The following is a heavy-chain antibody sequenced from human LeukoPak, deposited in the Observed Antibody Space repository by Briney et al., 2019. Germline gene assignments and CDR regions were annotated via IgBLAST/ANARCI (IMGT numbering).Heavy chain of an antibody. J-gene: IGHJ4*02. CDR3: ARTVRYFDWLFNDY. CDR1: GFTFDDYA. Sequence: GRSLRLSCAASGFTFDDYAMHWVRQAPGKGLEWVSGISWNSGSIGYADSVKGRFTISRDNAKNSLYLQMNSLRAEDTALYYCARTVRYFDWLFNDYWGQGTLVTVSS. D-gene: IGHD3-9*01. CDR2: ISWNSGSI. V-gene: IGHV3-9*01.